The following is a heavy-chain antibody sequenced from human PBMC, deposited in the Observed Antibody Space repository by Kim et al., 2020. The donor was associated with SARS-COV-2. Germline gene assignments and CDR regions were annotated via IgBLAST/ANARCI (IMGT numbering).Heavy chain of an antibody. V-gene: IGHV3-48*04. D-gene: IGHD2-21*02. CDR2: ISSASTTI. CDR3: ARERATASHYFDC. Sequence: GGSLRLSCAASGFTFSSYSMHWVRQTPGKGLEWVSCISSASTTIYYADSVKGRFTISRDNAKNSLYLQMNSLRAEDTAVYYCARERATASHYFDCCRHG. J-gene: IGHJ4*01. CDR1: GFTFSSYS.